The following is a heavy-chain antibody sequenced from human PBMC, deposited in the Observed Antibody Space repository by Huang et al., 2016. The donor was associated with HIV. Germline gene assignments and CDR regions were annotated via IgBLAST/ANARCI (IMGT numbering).Heavy chain of an antibody. D-gene: IGHD6-6*01. V-gene: IGHV4-59*01. CDR3: ARTFSKPLVGD. CDR2: IFYSGST. J-gene: IGHJ4*02. CDR1: GGSISSYY. Sequence: QVQLQESGPGLVKPSETLSLTCTVSGGSISSYYWSWIRQPPGKGLEWIGHIFYSGSTNYNPSLKSRVTISVDTSKNQFSLKLSSVTDADTAVYYCARTFSKPLVGDWGQGTLVTVSS.